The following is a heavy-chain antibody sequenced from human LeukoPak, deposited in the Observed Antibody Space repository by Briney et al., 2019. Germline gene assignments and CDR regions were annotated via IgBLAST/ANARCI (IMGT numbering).Heavy chain of an antibody. CDR1: GFTFSGYY. J-gene: IGHJ4*02. V-gene: IGHV4-34*01. Sequence: GTLRLSCAASGFTFSGYYMTWVRQAPGKGLEWIGEINRSGSTNYNPSLKSRVTISVDTSKNQFSLKLSSVTAADTAVYYCASANQWLAFDSWGQGNLVTVSS. CDR3: ASANQWLAFDS. CDR2: INRSGST. D-gene: IGHD6-19*01.